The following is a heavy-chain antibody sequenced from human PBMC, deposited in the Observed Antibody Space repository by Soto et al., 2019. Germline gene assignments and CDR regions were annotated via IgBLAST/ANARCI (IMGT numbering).Heavy chain of an antibody. CDR1: RFSITIYY. J-gene: IGHJ4*02. CDR2: IYYDGST. D-gene: IGHD3-3*01. V-gene: IGHV4-59*07. Sequence: SDTLSLTCPFHRFSITIYYWRWIRQSPGKGLEWIGYIYYDGSTSYNPSLRSRVTISVDTSKNQFSLILSSVTSADTAVYYCARHLHRITISQGWGQGTLVTVS. CDR3: ARHLHRITISQG.